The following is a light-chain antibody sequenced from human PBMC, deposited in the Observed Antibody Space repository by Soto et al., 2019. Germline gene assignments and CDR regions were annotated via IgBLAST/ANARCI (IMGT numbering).Light chain of an antibody. V-gene: IGLV4-69*01. CDR1: SGHSSYA. J-gene: IGLJ2*01. Sequence: QLVLTQSPSASASLGASVKLTCTLTSGHSSYAIAWHQQQPEKGPRYLMNLNSDGSHSKGDGIPDRFSGSSSGAERYHTISSLQSEDEADYYCQTWGSGIQVFGGGTKLTVL. CDR2: LNSDGSH. CDR3: QTWGSGIQV.